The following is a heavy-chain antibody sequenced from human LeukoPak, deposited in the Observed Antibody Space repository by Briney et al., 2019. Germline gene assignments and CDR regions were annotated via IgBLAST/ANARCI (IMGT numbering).Heavy chain of an antibody. Sequence: SVKVSCKASGGTFSSYAISWVRQAAGQGLEWMGRIIPILGIANYAQKSQGRVTITADKSTSTAYMELSSLRSEDTAVYYCARGHSGSYHFDYWGQGTLVTVSS. D-gene: IGHD1-26*01. CDR3: ARGHSGSYHFDY. CDR2: IIPILGIA. J-gene: IGHJ4*02. V-gene: IGHV1-69*04. CDR1: GGTFSSYA.